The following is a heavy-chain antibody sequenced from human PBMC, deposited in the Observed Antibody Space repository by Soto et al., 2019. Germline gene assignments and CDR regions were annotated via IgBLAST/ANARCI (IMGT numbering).Heavy chain of an antibody. CDR1: GGSISSGGYS. V-gene: IGHV4-30-2*01. CDR2: LYHSGST. CDR3: ARVVVTANWFDP. Sequence: QLQLQESGSGLVKPSQTLSLTCAVSGGSISSGGYSWSWIRPPPGKGLEWIGYLYHSGSTYYNPSLKRRVAISVDRSKNQFSLKLSSVAASYTAVYYCARVVVTANWFDPWGQGTLVTVSS. J-gene: IGHJ5*02. D-gene: IGHD2-21*02.